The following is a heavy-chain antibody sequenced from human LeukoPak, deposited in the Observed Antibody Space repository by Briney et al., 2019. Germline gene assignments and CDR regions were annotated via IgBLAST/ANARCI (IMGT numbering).Heavy chain of an antibody. Sequence: SETLSLTCAVSGGSFSGYYWNWIRQPPGKGLEWIGEINHSGTTSYNPSPTSRVTISVDTSKNHISLKLSSVTAADTAVYYCARVVGIIAADYFDYWGQGTLVTVSS. CDR2: INHSGTT. CDR1: GGSFSGYY. J-gene: IGHJ4*02. V-gene: IGHV4-34*01. D-gene: IGHD6-13*01. CDR3: ARVVGIIAADYFDY.